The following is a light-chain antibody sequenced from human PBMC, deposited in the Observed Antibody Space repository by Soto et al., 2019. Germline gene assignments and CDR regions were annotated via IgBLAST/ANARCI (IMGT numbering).Light chain of an antibody. CDR2: GAS. CDR1: QNIASN. V-gene: IGKV3-15*01. J-gene: IGKJ4*01. Sequence: EIVMTQSPATLSLSPGERATLSCRASQNIASNLAWYQQRPGQAPRLLIYGASTRAPDIPARFSGSGSGTEFTLTISSLQSADFGVYSCQHYNNWPPLTFGGGTKVDIK. CDR3: QHYNNWPPLT.